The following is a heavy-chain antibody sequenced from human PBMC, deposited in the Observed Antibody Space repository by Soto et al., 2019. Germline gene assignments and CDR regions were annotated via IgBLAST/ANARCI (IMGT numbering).Heavy chain of an antibody. V-gene: IGHV3-30-3*01. Sequence: GGSLRLSCAASGFTFSSYAMHWVRQAPGKGLEWVAVISYDGSNKYYADSVKGRFTISRDNSKNTLYLQMNSLRAEDTAVYYCARDTSPVDYVAGIYYDALDVWGPGTMVTVSS. CDR3: ARDTSPVDYVAGIYYDALDV. CDR1: GFTFSSYA. J-gene: IGHJ3*01. D-gene: IGHD3-10*01. CDR2: ISYDGSNK.